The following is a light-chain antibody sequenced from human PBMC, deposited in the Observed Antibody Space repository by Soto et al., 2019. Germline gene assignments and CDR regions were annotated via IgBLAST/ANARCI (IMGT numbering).Light chain of an antibody. V-gene: IGKV3-15*01. CDR3: QQYSKWPLT. CDR2: GAS. CDR1: QSVSSY. J-gene: IGKJ4*01. Sequence: EIVMTQSPATLSVSPGERASLSCRASQSVSSYLAWYQRKPGQAPRLLIYGASTRATGIPARFSGSGSGTEFILTISSLQSEDFAVYYCQQYSKWPLTFGGGTKVGIK.